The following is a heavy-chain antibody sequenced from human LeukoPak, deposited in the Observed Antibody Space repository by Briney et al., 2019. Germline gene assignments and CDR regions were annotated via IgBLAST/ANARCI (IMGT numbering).Heavy chain of an antibody. CDR3: ARNAYYDILTGYYPFDP. D-gene: IGHD3-9*01. J-gene: IGHJ5*02. V-gene: IGHV4-59*01. CDR2: IYYSGST. Sequence: PSETLSLTCTVSGGSISSYYWSWIRQPPGKGLEWIGYIYYSGSTNYNPSLKSRVTIPVDTSKNQFSLKLSSVTAADTAVYYCARNAYYDILTGYYPFDPWGQGTLVTVSS. CDR1: GGSISSYY.